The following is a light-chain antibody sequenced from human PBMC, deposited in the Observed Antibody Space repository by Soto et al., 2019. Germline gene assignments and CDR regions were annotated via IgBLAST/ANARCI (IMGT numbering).Light chain of an antibody. Sequence: NFMLTQPHSVSESPGKTVTISCTRSSDTIASDSVQWYQQRLGSAPPTVIYEDNQRPSGVPDRFSGSIDSSSNSASLTISGLKTEGEADYFCQSSDTSNYVFATGTKVTVL. J-gene: IGLJ1*01. CDR1: SDTIASDS. CDR2: EDN. CDR3: QSSDTSNYV. V-gene: IGLV6-57*04.